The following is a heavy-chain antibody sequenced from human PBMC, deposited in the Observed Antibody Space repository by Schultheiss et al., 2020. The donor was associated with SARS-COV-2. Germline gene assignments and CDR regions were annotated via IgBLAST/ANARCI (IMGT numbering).Heavy chain of an antibody. Sequence: ASVKVSCKASGYTFTGYYMHWVRQAPGQGLEWMGWINPNSGGTNYAQKFQGRVTMTRDTSISTAYMELSRLRSDDTAVYYCARADSSSGLLPDYWGQGTLVTVSS. J-gene: IGHJ4*02. D-gene: IGHD6-13*01. V-gene: IGHV1-2*02. CDR1: GYTFTGYY. CDR3: ARADSSSGLLPDY. CDR2: INPNSGGT.